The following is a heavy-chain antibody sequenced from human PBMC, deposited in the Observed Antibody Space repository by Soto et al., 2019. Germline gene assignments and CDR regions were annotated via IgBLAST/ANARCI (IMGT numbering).Heavy chain of an antibody. Sequence: LRLSCAASGFSFSGSAMYWVRQASGKGPEWVGRIRSKGHNYATEYAASVKGRFTISRDDSKNTAYLQMNSLQTEDTAVYYCTRDLFSYDYSGILWFDPWGQGTLVTVSS. V-gene: IGHV3-73*01. CDR3: TRDLFSYDYSGILWFDP. D-gene: IGHD3-16*01. CDR1: GFSFSGSA. J-gene: IGHJ5*02. CDR2: IRSKGHNYAT.